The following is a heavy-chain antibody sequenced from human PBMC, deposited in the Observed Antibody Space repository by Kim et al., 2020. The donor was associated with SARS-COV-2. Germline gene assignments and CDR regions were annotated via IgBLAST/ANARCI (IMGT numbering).Heavy chain of an antibody. J-gene: IGHJ6*02. V-gene: IGHV1-24*01. D-gene: IGHD3-22*01. CDR1: GYTLTELS. CDR2: FDPEDGET. CDR3: AIAPANYYDSSGYSYYYYYGMDV. Sequence: ASVKVSCKVSGYTLTELSMHWVRQAPGKGLEWMGGFDPEDGETIYAQKFQGRVTMTEDTSTDTAYMELSSLRSEDTAVYYCAIAPANYYDSSGYSYYYYYGMDVWGQGTTVTVSS.